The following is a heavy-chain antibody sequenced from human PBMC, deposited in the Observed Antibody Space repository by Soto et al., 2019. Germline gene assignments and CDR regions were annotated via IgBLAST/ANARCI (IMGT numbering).Heavy chain of an antibody. CDR1: GFTFGDYA. J-gene: IGHJ4*02. V-gene: IGHV3-49*03. CDR3: TRGTAYYDILTGYFFFDY. Sequence: PGGSLRLSCTASGFTFGDYAMSWFRQAPGKGLEWVGFIRSKAYGGTTEYAASVKGRFTISRDDSKSIAYLQMNSLKTEDTAVYYCTRGTAYYDILTGYFFFDYWGQGSLVIVSS. D-gene: IGHD3-9*01. CDR2: IRSKAYGGTT.